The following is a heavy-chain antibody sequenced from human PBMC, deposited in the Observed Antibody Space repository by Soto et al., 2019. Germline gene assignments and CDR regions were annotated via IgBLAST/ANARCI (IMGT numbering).Heavy chain of an antibody. CDR2: MSPNGNNQ. V-gene: IGHV3-30-3*01. D-gene: IGHD3-22*01. Sequence: LRLSCAAPGFTFSIYALHWVRQAPGKGLEWVAVMSPNGNNQYYADSVKGRFTISRDNSQSTLYLQMTSLRPDDTAVYYCATGANFYYDASRYWGQGTLVTVSS. CDR3: ATGANFYYDASRY. CDR1: GFTFSIYA. J-gene: IGHJ4*02.